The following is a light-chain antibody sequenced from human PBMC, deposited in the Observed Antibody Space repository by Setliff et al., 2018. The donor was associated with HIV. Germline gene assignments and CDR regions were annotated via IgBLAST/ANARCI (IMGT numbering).Light chain of an antibody. V-gene: IGLV2-18*02. CDR3: SSYTSIITYV. CDR2: EVN. Sequence: QSVLTQPPSVSGSPGQSVTISCTGTSSDVGSYNRVSWYQQPPGTAPKLMIYEVNNRPSGVPDRFSGSKSGNTASLTISGLQAEDEADYYCSSYTSIITYVFGTGTKVTVL. CDR1: SSDVGSYNR. J-gene: IGLJ1*01.